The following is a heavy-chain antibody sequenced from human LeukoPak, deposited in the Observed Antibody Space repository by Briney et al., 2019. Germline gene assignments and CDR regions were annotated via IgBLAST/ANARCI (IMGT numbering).Heavy chain of an antibody. V-gene: IGHV4-59*01. D-gene: IGHD1-26*01. CDR2: IYYSGST. CDR3: ARGVNPGSSKYYCDY. CDR1: GGSISSYY. J-gene: IGHJ4*02. Sequence: SETLSLTCTVSGGSISSYYCSWIRQPPGKGLEWIGYIYYSGSTNYNPSLKSRVTISVDTSKNQFALKLSSVTAADTAVYYCARGVNPGSSKYYCDYWGQRTLVTVSS.